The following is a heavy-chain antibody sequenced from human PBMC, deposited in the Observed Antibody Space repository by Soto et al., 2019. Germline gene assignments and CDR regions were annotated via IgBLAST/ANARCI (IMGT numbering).Heavy chain of an antibody. CDR1: GGSISSGDYY. Sequence: ASETLSLTCTVSGGSISSGDYYLSWIRQPPGKGLEWIGYIYYSGSTYYNPSLKSRVTISVDTSKNQFSLKLSSVTAADTAVYYCARGGYDSSGYYSFSFSGYYYYGMDVWGQGTTVTVSS. J-gene: IGHJ6*02. CDR3: ARGGYDSSGYYSFSFSGYYYYGMDV. CDR2: IYYSGST. V-gene: IGHV4-30-4*01. D-gene: IGHD3-22*01.